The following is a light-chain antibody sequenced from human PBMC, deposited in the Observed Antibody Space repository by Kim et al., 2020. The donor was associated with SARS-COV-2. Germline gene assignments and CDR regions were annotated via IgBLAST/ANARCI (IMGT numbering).Light chain of an antibody. CDR2: DVS. CDR1: RSDVGGYNY. V-gene: IGLV2-14*03. CDR3: SSYTSSSTRV. Sequence: GPSITIAGTGTRSDVGGYNYVPWYQQHPGKAPKLMIYDVSNRPSGVSNRFSGSKSGNTASLTISGLQAEDEADYYCSSYTSSSTRVFGGGTQLTVL. J-gene: IGLJ2*01.